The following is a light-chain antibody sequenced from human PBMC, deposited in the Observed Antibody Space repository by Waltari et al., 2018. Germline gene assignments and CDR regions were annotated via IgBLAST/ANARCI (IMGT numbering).Light chain of an antibody. CDR1: ILGSKY. CDR2: QDQ. V-gene: IGLV3-1*01. J-gene: IGLJ3*02. CDR3: QALGSNRWV. Sequence: SSELTQPPSVSVSPGQTASITCSGDILGSKYASWYQHKPGQSPLLVIYQDQYRPSGSPGRFSGSKSGNTATLAISGTQAMDDADYYCQALGSNRWVFGGGTKLTVL.